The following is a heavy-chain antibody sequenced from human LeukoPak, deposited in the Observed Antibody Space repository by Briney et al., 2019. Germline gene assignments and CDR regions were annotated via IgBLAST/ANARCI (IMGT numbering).Heavy chain of an antibody. CDR1: GFTFSSYA. CDR2: IYSGGNT. D-gene: IGHD2-15*01. V-gene: IGHV3-66*01. J-gene: IGHJ6*02. Sequence: PGGSLRLSCAASGFTFSSYAMNWVRQAPGKGLEWVSVIYSGGNTYYADSVKGRFTISRDNSKNTLYLQMNSLRAEDTAVYYCARTPMFYFYGMDVWGRGTTVTVSS. CDR3: ARTPMFYFYGMDV.